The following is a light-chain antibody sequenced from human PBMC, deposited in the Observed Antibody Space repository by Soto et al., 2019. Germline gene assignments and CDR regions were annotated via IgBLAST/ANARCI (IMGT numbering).Light chain of an antibody. Sequence: QSALTQPRSVSGSPGQSVTISCTGTSSDVGGYKYVSWYQQHPGKAPKLMIYDVTKRPSGVPDRFSGSKSGNTASLTISGLQAEDEADYYCCSYAGSPYVFGTGTKVTVL. V-gene: IGLV2-11*01. J-gene: IGLJ1*01. CDR1: SSDVGGYKY. CDR2: DVT. CDR3: CSYAGSPYV.